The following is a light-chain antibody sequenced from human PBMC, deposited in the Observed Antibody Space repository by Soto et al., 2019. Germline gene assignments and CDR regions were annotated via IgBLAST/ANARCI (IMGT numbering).Light chain of an antibody. CDR1: QTISSW. V-gene: IGKV1-5*03. CDR2: KAS. Sequence: IDMTHCRSTLSACLGYRVTITCRASQTISSWLAWYQQKPGKAPKLLIYKASTLKSGVPSRFSGSGSGTEFTLTISSLQPDDFATYYRQHYNSYSEAFGQGTKVDI. J-gene: IGKJ1*01. CDR3: QHYNSYSEA.